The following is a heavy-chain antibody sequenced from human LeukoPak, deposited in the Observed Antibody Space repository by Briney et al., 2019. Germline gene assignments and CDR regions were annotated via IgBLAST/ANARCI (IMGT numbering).Heavy chain of an antibody. CDR1: GDSISSYY. V-gene: IGHV4-4*07. CDR2: IYIDGST. D-gene: IGHD6-13*01. Sequence: SETLSLTCNVSGDSISSYYWSWIRQPAGKGLEWIGRIYIDGSTTYNPSLKSRFTMSVDTSKSQFSLRLTSVTAADTAVYYCARVPYSTRYYMDVCGKGTTVTVSS. J-gene: IGHJ6*03. CDR3: ARVPYSTRYYMDV.